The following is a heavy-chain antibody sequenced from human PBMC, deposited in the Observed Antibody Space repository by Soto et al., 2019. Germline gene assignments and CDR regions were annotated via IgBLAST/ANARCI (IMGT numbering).Heavy chain of an antibody. CDR2: IWYDGSNK. J-gene: IGHJ6*02. D-gene: IGHD7-27*01. CDR1: GFTFSSYA. Sequence: GGSLRLSCAASGFTFSSYAMHWVRQAPGKGLEWVAVIWYDGSNKYFADFVKGRFTISRDNSKNTVYLQLNSLRAEDTAVYYCARDQSNWDYYYYAMDVWGHGTTVTVSS. V-gene: IGHV3-33*01. CDR3: ARDQSNWDYYYYAMDV.